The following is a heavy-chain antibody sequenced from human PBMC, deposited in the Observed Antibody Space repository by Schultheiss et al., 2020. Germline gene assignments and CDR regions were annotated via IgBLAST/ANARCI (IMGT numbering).Heavy chain of an antibody. CDR2: ISYDGSNK. Sequence: GGSLRLPCAAAGFTFSNYAMHWVRQAPGKGLEWVAVISYDGSNKYSAASVKGRFIISRDNSKNTLYLKMNSLRTEDTAVYYCAKALSYVDYYGMDVWGQGTTVTVSS. CDR1: GFTFSNYA. D-gene: IGHD3-16*01. V-gene: IGHV3-30-3*01. CDR3: AKALSYVDYYGMDV. J-gene: IGHJ6*02.